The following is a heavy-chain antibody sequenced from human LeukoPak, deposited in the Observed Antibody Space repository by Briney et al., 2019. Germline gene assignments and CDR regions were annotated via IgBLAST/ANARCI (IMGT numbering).Heavy chain of an antibody. Sequence: SVKVSCKASGGTFTSYAISWVRQAPGQGLEWMGRIIPILGIANYAQKFQGRVTITADKSTSTAYMELSRLRSEDTAVYYCANPLGGGYDAFDIWGQGTMVTVSS. CDR2: IIPILGIA. J-gene: IGHJ3*02. CDR3: ANPLGGGYDAFDI. D-gene: IGHD5-12*01. CDR1: GGTFTSYA. V-gene: IGHV1-69*04.